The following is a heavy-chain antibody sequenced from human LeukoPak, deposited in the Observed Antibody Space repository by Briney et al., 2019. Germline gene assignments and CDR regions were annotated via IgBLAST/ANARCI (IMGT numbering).Heavy chain of an antibody. J-gene: IGHJ5*02. Sequence: GASVKVSCKASDYTFINYGISWVRQAPGQGLEWMGWISAYNGNTYYAQKFQGRVTVTTDTSTSTAYMDLRSLRSDDTAVYYCARGSKQTYYYDSSVPYNWFDPWGQGTLVTVSS. D-gene: IGHD3-22*01. CDR1: DYTFINYG. CDR3: ARGSKQTYYYDSSVPYNWFDP. CDR2: ISAYNGNT. V-gene: IGHV1-18*01.